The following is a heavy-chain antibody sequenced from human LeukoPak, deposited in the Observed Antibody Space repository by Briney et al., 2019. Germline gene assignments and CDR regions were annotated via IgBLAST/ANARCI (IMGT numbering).Heavy chain of an antibody. CDR2: ISGSGGST. D-gene: IGHD4-17*01. CDR1: GFTFSSYA. V-gene: IGHV3-23*01. J-gene: IGHJ5*02. Sequence: GGSLRLSCAASGFTFSSYAMSWVRQAPGKGLEWVSAISGSGGSTYYADSVKGRFTISRDNSKNTLYLRMNSLRAEDTAVYYCAKDPSGDYVSWFDPWGQGTLVTVSS. CDR3: AKDPSGDYVSWFDP.